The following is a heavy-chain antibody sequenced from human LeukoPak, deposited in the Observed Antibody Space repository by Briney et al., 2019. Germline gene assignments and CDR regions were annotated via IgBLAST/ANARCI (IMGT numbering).Heavy chain of an antibody. CDR1: GFTFSDYY. D-gene: IGHD3-22*01. J-gene: IGHJ4*02. CDR2: ISSSDSTI. CDR3: ARGYDSSGYYYDY. Sequence: PGGSLRLSCAASGFTFSDYYMSWIRQAPGKGLEWVSYISSSDSTISYADSLKGRFTISRDNAKNSLYLQMNSLRAEDTAVYDCARGYDSSGYYYDYWGQGTLVIVSS. V-gene: IGHV3-11*04.